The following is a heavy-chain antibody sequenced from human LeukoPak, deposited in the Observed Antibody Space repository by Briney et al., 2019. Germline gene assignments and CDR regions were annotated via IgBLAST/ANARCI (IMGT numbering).Heavy chain of an antibody. CDR3: AKGAAAGKVDWFDP. D-gene: IGHD6-13*01. CDR2: IPGYGAT. J-gene: IGHJ5*02. CDR1: GFTFSNFA. V-gene: IGHV3-23*01. Sequence: GGSLSLSCAASGFTFSNFAMIWVGQAAGTGLQWVLTIPGYGATVYSDSVRGQFTIFRVPYMNTLFLQMNSLGAEGTAVYNCAKGAAAGKVDWFDPWGQGTLVTVSS.